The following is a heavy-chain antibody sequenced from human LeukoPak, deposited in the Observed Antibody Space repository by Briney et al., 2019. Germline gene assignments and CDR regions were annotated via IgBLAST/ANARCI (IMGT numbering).Heavy chain of an antibody. V-gene: IGHV3-64*01. D-gene: IGHD3-10*01. CDR3: ARDRTTMIRGVTLPLNYFDS. J-gene: IGHJ4*02. Sequence: GGSLRLSCAASGFTFSSYAMHWVRQAPGKGLEYVSAISSNGGSTYYANSVKGRFTISRDNSKNTLYLQMGSLRAEDMAVYYCARDRTTMIRGVTLPLNYFDSWGQGTLVTVSS. CDR2: ISSNGGST. CDR1: GFTFSSYA.